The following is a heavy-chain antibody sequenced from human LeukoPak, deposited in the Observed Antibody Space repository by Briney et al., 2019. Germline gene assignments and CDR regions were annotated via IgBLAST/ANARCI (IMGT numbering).Heavy chain of an antibody. D-gene: IGHD6-13*01. Sequence: GGSLRLSCAASGFSFSSYWMSWVRQAPGKGLEWVANIKHDGSEKYYVDSVKGRFTTSRDNTKKSLYLQMNSLGAEDTAVYYCARAAWDSSSWYVGYFDYWGQGTLVTVSS. CDR1: GFSFSSYW. CDR3: ARAAWDSSSWYVGYFDY. V-gene: IGHV3-7*03. CDR2: IKHDGSEK. J-gene: IGHJ4*02.